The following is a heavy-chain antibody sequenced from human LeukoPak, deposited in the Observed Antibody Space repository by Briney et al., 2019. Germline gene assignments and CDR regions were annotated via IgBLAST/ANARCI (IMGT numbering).Heavy chain of an antibody. CDR1: GYSISSAYF. V-gene: IGHV4-38-2*02. Sequence: PSETLSLTCTVSGYSISSAYFWGWIRQPPGKGLEWIGSINHSGTTYYNPSLKSRVTISVDTSNSQFSLRLSSVTAADTAVYYCARLQTAAGNNRFDPWGQGTLVTVSS. J-gene: IGHJ5*02. CDR2: INHSGTT. D-gene: IGHD6-25*01. CDR3: ARLQTAAGNNRFDP.